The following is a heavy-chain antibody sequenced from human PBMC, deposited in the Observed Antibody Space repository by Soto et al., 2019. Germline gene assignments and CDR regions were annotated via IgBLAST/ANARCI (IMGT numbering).Heavy chain of an antibody. J-gene: IGHJ6*02. D-gene: IGHD3-9*01. Sequence: LXLTCTGSGGSRHSTSYSWGWIRQPPGKGLEWVGSISSTGSTYYSPSLKSGVTISVDTSKSSFSLRLNSVTAADTAVYYCARDWGYFVRLLSAASAGMAVWGQGPTATASS. CDR2: ISSTGST. CDR3: ARDWGYFVRLLSAASAGMAV. CDR1: GGSRHSTSYS. V-gene: IGHV4-39*02.